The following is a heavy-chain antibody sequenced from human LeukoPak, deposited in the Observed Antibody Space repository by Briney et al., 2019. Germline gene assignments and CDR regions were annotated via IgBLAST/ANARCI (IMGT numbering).Heavy chain of an antibody. CDR3: ARALQPGVYAFDI. J-gene: IGHJ3*02. Sequence: PSDTLSLTCNVSGDSITSHYWNWIRQPPGEGLEWIGYIYYSGSTNYNPSLKSRVTISVDTSKNQFSLKLSSVTAADTAVYYCARALQPGVYAFDIWGQGTMVTVSS. D-gene: IGHD6-13*01. V-gene: IGHV4-59*07. CDR2: IYYSGST. CDR1: GDSITSHY.